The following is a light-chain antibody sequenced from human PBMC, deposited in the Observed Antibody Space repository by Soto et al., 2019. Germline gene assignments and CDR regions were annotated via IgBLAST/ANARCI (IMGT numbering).Light chain of an antibody. J-gene: IGKJ1*01. CDR3: QQYSNWPSWT. CDR1: QSVSSF. CDR2: GAS. V-gene: IGKV3-15*01. Sequence: EKVMTQSPATLSMSPGERATLSCRASQSVSSFLAWYQQKPGQAPRLLIYGASTRATGIPARVSGSGSGTDLTLTISSLQSEDFAVYYCQQYSNWPSWTFGQGTKVEVK.